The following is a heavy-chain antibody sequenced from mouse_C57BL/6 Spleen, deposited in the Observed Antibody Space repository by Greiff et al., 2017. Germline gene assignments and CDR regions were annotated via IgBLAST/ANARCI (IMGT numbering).Heavy chain of an antibody. D-gene: IGHD2-3*01. CDR1: GFTFSDYY. V-gene: IGHV5-16*01. CDR2: INYDGSST. Sequence: DVMLVESEGGLVQPGSSMKLSCTASGFTFSDYYMAWVRQVPEKGLEWVANINYDGSSTYYLDSLKSRFIISRDNAKNILYLQMSSLKSEDTATYYCARDGYYSSYWYFDVWGTGTTVTVSS. CDR3: ARDGYYSSYWYFDV. J-gene: IGHJ1*03.